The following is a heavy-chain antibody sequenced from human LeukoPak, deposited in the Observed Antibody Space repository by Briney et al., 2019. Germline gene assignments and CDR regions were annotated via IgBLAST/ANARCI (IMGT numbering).Heavy chain of an antibody. CDR1: GYTFSDYG. CDR2: ISYSGVVK. J-gene: IGHJ6*02. Sequence: GGSLRLSCTASGYTFSDYGMHWVRQAPGKGLEWLSVISYSGVVKFYADSVKGRFTISRDNSKNTLYLQMNSLRAEDTAVYYCATRTEDYGDTPYYYYYGMDVWGQGTTVTVSS. D-gene: IGHD4-17*01. CDR3: ATRTEDYGDTPYYYYYGMDV. V-gene: IGHV3-33*08.